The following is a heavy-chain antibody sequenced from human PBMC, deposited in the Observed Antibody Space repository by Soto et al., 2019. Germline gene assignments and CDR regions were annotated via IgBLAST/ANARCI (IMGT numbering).Heavy chain of an antibody. CDR3: PGAISADKLYDGWSSLHSPACAC. V-gene: IGHV4-4*07. J-gene: IGHJ1*01. CDR2: IYTSGST. D-gene: IGHD3-3*01. CDR1: GGSISSYY. Sequence: WETLALSCTVSGGSISSYYWSWIRQPAGKGLEWIGRIYTSGSTNYNPSLKSRVTMSVDTSNNQFSLKLSSVTAAHTPVYYCPGAISADKLYDGWSSLHSPACACRGQRP.